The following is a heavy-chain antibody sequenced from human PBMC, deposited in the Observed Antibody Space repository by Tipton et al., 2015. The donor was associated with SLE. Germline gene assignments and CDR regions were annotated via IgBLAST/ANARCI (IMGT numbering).Heavy chain of an antibody. J-gene: IGHJ4*02. D-gene: IGHD6-13*01. CDR1: GGSISSGSYY. Sequence: TLSLTCTVSGGSISSGSYYWSWIRQPAGKGLEWIGRIYTSGSTNYNPSLKSRVTISVDTSKNQFSLKLSSVTAADTAVYYCAREVIAAAGLNYFDYWGQGTLVTVSS. V-gene: IGHV4-61*02. CDR3: AREVIAAAGLNYFDY. CDR2: IYTSGST.